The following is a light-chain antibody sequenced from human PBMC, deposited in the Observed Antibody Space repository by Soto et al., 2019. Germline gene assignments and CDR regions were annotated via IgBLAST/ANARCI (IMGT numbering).Light chain of an antibody. CDR1: HSLLHSNGYNY. Sequence: DIVMTQSPLSLPVTPGEPASISCRSSHSLLHSNGYNYLDWYLQKPGQSPQLLIYLGSNRASGVPARFSGSGSGTDFTLKISRVEAEDVAIYYCMQALQTPTFGQGTRLEIK. CDR3: MQALQTPT. CDR2: LGS. J-gene: IGKJ5*01. V-gene: IGKV2-28*01.